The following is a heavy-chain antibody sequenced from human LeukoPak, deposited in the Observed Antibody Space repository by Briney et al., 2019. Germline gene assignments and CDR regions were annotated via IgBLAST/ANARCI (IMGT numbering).Heavy chain of an antibody. J-gene: IGHJ4*02. CDR1: GFTFSSYS. Sequence: GGSLRLSCAASGFTFSSYSMMWVRQAPGKGLEWVSYISSSSTTIHYADSVKGRFTISRDNAKNSVYLQMSSLKASDTAMYYCAIGRGGQQLGDYWGQGTLVTVSS. D-gene: IGHD6-13*01. V-gene: IGHV3-48*01. CDR2: ISSSSTTI. CDR3: AIGRGGQQLGDY.